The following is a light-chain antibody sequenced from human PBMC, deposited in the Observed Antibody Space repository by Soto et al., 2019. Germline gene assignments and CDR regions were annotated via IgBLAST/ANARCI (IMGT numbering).Light chain of an antibody. CDR3: ATWDDDVSGVV. J-gene: IGLJ2*01. Sequence: QSVLPQTPSVSGTPGQTVTISCSGSSSNIGRKYVYWYQQLPGAAHKLLMYSHNIRPSGVPDRFSASTSGTSASLVISGLRSEDEADYHCATWDDDVSGVVFGGGTTLTVL. CDR2: SHN. CDR1: SSNIGRKY. V-gene: IGLV1-47*02.